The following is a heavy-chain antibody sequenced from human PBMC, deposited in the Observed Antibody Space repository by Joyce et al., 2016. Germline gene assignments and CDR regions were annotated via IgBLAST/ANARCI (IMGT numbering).Heavy chain of an antibody. J-gene: IGHJ4*02. CDR3: AAAMTVYYFDD. CDR2: IFYRGTT. Sequence: QLQLQESGPGLMKPSETLSLTCTVSGGSISSAGTYYWGWIRQPQGKGLEWIGTIFYRGTTYYNPYLKSRVTISADTSDNQLSLKVDSVTAADTAVYYCAAAMTVYYFDDWGQGTPVTVS. CDR1: GGSISSAGTYY. V-gene: IGHV4-39*01. D-gene: IGHD2-21*02.